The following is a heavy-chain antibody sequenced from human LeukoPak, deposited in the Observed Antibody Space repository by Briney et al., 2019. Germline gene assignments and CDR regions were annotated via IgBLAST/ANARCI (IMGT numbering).Heavy chain of an antibody. Sequence: GGSLRLSCAASGFTVSANYMSWVRQAPGEGLEWVSVIYTGGNTYYADSVKGRFTISRDNSKNMVYLQMNSLRAEDTAVYYCAKDGHGSGSYLDYWGQGTLVTVSS. CDR2: IYTGGNT. CDR1: GFTVSANY. CDR3: AKDGHGSGSYLDY. V-gene: IGHV3-53*01. J-gene: IGHJ4*02. D-gene: IGHD3-10*01.